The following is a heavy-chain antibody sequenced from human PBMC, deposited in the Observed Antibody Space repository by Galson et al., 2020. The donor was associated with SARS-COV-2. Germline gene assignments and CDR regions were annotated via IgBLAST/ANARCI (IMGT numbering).Heavy chain of an antibody. J-gene: IGHJ4*02. CDR2: IYWDDDK. CDR3: AHMLYVDNSGSFGLYYFDY. V-gene: IGHV2-5*02. D-gene: IGHD3-22*01. CDR1: GFSLTTRGLV. Sequence: KKSAPRLVNPTQTLTMTRSLPGFSLTTRGLVLGWVRKLTGKALEWIAIIYWDDDKSSSPSLKSRLTITKDTSKNQVVLTLANMDPVDSATYYCAHMLYVDNSGSFGLYYFDYWGQGTLVTVSS.